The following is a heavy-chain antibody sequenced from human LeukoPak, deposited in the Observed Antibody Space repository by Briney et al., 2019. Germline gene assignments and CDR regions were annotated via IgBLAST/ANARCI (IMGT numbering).Heavy chain of an antibody. CDR3: ARELYDSSDLPLFDY. J-gene: IGHJ4*02. Sequence: PGGSLRLSCAASGFTFSSYGMHWVRQAPGKGLEWVAVIWYDGSNKYYADSVKGRFTISRDNSKNTLYLQMNSLRAEDTAVYYCARELYDSSDLPLFDYWGQGTLVTVSS. D-gene: IGHD3-22*01. V-gene: IGHV3-33*01. CDR2: IWYDGSNK. CDR1: GFTFSSYG.